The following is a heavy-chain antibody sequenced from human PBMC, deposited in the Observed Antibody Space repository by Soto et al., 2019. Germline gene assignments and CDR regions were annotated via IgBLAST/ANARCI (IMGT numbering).Heavy chain of an antibody. J-gene: IGHJ4*02. CDR3: ARGSGYDFWSGYYRPLDY. CDR2: MNPNSGNT. Sequence: RASVKVSCKASGYTFTSYDINWVRQATGQGLEWMGWMNPNSGNTGYAQKFQGRVTMTRNTSISTAYMELSSLRSEDTAVYYCARGSGYDFWSGYYRPLDYWGQGTLVTVSS. V-gene: IGHV1-8*01. CDR1: GYTFTSYD. D-gene: IGHD3-3*01.